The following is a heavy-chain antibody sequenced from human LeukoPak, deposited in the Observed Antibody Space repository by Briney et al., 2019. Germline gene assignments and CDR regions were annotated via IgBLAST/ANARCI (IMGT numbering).Heavy chain of an antibody. CDR3: ARDSSGYYYRPFYFDY. CDR2: INHSGST. V-gene: IGHV4-34*01. J-gene: IGHJ4*02. CDR1: GESFRGYY. Sequence: RSETLSLTCAVYGESFRGYYWSWIRQPPGKGREWIGEINHSGSTNYNPSLKSLVTISVDTSKNQFSLKLTSVTAADTAVYYCARDSSGYYYRPFYFDYWGQGTLVTVSS. D-gene: IGHD3-22*01.